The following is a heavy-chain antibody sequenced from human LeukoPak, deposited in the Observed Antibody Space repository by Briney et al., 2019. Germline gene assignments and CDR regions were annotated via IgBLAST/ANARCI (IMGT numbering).Heavy chain of an antibody. D-gene: IGHD3-10*01. CDR3: ARVFDSGSQAYFYYMDV. CDR2: IYTSGST. CDR1: GGSIRGYY. V-gene: IGHV4-59*01. Sequence: SETLSLTCNVSGGSIRGYYWSWIRQPPGKGLEWIGYIYTSGSTNYNPSLRSRVTMSVDTSKNQFSLKVSSVTAADTAVYYCARVFDSGSQAYFYYMDVWGKGTTVTVSS. J-gene: IGHJ6*03.